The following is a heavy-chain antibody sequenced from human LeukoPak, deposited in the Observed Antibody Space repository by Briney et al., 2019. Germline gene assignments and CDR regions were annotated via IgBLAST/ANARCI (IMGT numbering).Heavy chain of an antibody. D-gene: IGHD2-21*01. V-gene: IGHV1-2*06. CDR1: GYTFTGYY. CDR3: ARDVGIVVVTGGDNY. CDR2: INPNSGGT. J-gene: IGHJ4*02. Sequence: GASVKVSCKASGYTFTGYYMHWARQAPGQGLEWMGRINPNSGGTNYAQKFQGRVTMTRDTSISTAYMELSRLRSDDTAVYYCARDVGIVVVTGGDNYWGQGTLVTVSS.